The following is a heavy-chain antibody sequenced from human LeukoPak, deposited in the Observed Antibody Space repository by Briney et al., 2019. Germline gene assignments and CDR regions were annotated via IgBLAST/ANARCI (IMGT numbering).Heavy chain of an antibody. V-gene: IGHV4-34*01. CDR2: INHSGST. CDR3: AREVGPRYNWNYVYYYYYGMDV. J-gene: IGHJ6*02. Sequence: SETLSLTCAVYGGSFSGYYWSWIRQPPGKGLEWIGEINHSGSTNYNPSLKSRVTISVDTSKNQFSLKLSSVTAADTAVYYYAREVGPRYNWNYVYYYYYGMDVWGQGTTVTVSS. CDR1: GGSFSGYY. D-gene: IGHD1-7*01.